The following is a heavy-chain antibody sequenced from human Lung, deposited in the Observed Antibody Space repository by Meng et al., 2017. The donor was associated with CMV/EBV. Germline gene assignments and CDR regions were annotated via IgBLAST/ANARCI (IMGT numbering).Heavy chain of an antibody. CDR3: ARVVTALWGYYFDY. V-gene: IGHV4-4*02. J-gene: IGHJ4*02. CDR1: GGSTSSSNW. D-gene: IGHD2-21*02. Sequence: QGQLLESGPGLVMPSGTLSLTCSVSGGSTSSSNWWSWVRQPPGKGLERIGEIYHSVSTNYNPSLKSRVTISVDKSKNQFSLKLSSVTAADTAVYYCARVVTALWGYYFDYWGQGTLVTVSS. CDR2: IYHSVST.